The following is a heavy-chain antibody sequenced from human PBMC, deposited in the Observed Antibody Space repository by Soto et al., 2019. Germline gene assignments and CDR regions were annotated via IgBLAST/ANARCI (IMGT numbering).Heavy chain of an antibody. J-gene: IGHJ5*02. Sequence: EVQLLESGGDLVPPGGSLRLSCAASGFTFSNYAMTGVRQAPGRGLEWVSTILGSAAYYEDSVKGRFTISRDTSKNTSFLQMNSLRVDDTAIYYCTTRILNGVSWASLGPWGQGTLVTVSS. CDR3: TTRILNGVSWASLGP. CDR1: GFTFSNYA. CDR2: ILGSAA. D-gene: IGHD3-16*01. V-gene: IGHV3-23*01.